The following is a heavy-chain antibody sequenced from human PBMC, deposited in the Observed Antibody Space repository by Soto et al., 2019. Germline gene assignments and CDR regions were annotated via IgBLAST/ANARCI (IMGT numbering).Heavy chain of an antibody. V-gene: IGHV3-30*18. D-gene: IGHD1-26*01. J-gene: IGHJ4*02. Sequence: QVQLVESGGGVVQPGRSLRLSCAASGFTFSSYGMHWVRQAPGKGLEWVAIISYDGSNKDYADSVKGRFSISRDNSKNTLYLQMNSLRAEDTAMYYCAKASGSYSAHFDCWGQGTLVTVSS. CDR1: GFTFSSYG. CDR3: AKASGSYSAHFDC. CDR2: ISYDGSNK.